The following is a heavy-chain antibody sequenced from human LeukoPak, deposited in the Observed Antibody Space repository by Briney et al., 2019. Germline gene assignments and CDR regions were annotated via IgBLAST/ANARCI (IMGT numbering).Heavy chain of an antibody. Sequence: GGSLRLSCAASGFTFTDYGMRWVRQAPGKGLEWVAVTSYDGSNKYYADSVKGRFTISRDNSRNTLYLQMNSLRAEDTAVYYCAKDAGSGWDLTFFDYWGQGTLVTVSS. CDR2: TSYDGSNK. J-gene: IGHJ4*02. V-gene: IGHV3-30*18. D-gene: IGHD6-19*01. CDR1: GFTFTDYG. CDR3: AKDAGSGWDLTFFDY.